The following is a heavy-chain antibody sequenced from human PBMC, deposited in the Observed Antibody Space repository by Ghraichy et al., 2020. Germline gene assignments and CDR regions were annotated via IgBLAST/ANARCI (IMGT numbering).Heavy chain of an antibody. CDR3: ARDDQKWLVDF. Sequence: GESLNISCAASGFSFSRYTMHWVRQAPGKGLEYVSAIGTTGTNTYYGDSVKGRFIISRDNSKNTLYLQMGSLRGEDTAVYYCARDDQKWLVDFWGQGTLVTVSP. V-gene: IGHV3-64*02. CDR1: GFSFSRYT. CDR2: IGTTGTNT. J-gene: IGHJ4*02. D-gene: IGHD6-19*01.